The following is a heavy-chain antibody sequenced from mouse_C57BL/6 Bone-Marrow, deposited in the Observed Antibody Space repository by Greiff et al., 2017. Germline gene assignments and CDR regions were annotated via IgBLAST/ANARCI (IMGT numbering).Heavy chain of an antibody. J-gene: IGHJ1*03. V-gene: IGHV1-85*01. CDR2: IYPRDGST. CDR1: GYTFTSYD. Sequence: QVQLKESGPELVKPGASVKLSCKASGYTFTSYDINWVKQRPGQGLEWIGWIYPRDGSTKYNEKFKGKATLTVDTSSSIAYMELHSLTSEDSAVYFCARDYGSSYWYFDVWGTGTTVTVSS. D-gene: IGHD1-1*01. CDR3: ARDYGSSYWYFDV.